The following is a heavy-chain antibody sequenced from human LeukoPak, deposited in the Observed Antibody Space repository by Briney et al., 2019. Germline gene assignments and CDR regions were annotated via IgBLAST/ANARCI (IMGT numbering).Heavy chain of an antibody. D-gene: IGHD2-2*01. J-gene: IGHJ6*02. CDR3: ARGWGYCSSTSCYGWGDYYYGMDV. Sequence: SETLSLTCAVYGGSFSGYYWSWIRQPPGKGLEWIGEINHSGSINYNPSLKSRVTISVDTSKNQFSLKLSSVTAADTAVYYCARGWGYCSSTSCYGWGDYYYGMDVWGQGTTVTVSS. CDR1: GGSFSGYY. CDR2: INHSGSI. V-gene: IGHV4-34*01.